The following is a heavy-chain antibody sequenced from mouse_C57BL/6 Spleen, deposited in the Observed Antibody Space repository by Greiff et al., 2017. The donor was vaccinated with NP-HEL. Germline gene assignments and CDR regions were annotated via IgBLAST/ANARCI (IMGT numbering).Heavy chain of an antibody. Sequence: QVQLQQSGPELVKPGASVKISCKASGYAFSSSWMNWVKQRPGKGLEWIGRIYPGDGDTNYNGKFKGKATLTADKSSSTAYMQLSSLTSEDSAVYFCARLGYDGYFAYWGQGTLVTVSA. CDR3: ARLGYDGYFAY. J-gene: IGHJ3*01. V-gene: IGHV1-82*01. CDR1: GYAFSSSW. D-gene: IGHD2-3*01. CDR2: IYPGDGDT.